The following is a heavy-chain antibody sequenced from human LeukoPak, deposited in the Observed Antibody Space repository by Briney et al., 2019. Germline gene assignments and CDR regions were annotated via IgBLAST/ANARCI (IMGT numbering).Heavy chain of an antibody. D-gene: IGHD3-3*01. J-gene: IGHJ4*02. Sequence: SGPALVKPTQTLTLTCTFSGFSLSTSGMCVSWIRQPPGKALEWLARIDWDDDKYYSTSPKSRLTISKDTSKSQVVLTMTNMDPVDTATYYCARMTIFGVALFDCWGQGTLVTVSS. CDR3: ARMTIFGVALFDC. V-gene: IGHV2-70*11. CDR2: IDWDDDK. CDR1: GFSLSTSGMC.